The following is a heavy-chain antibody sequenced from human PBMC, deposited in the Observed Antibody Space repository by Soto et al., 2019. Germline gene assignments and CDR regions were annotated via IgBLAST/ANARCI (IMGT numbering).Heavy chain of an antibody. D-gene: IGHD3-22*01. Sequence: PGGSLRLSCAASGFTFSGSAMHWVRQASGKGLEWVGRIRSKANSYATAYAASVKGRFTISRDDSKNTAYLQMNSLKTEDTAVYYCTSRTAYDSSGYLFDYWGQGTLVTVSS. CDR3: TSRTAYDSSGYLFDY. J-gene: IGHJ4*02. CDR2: IRSKANSYAT. V-gene: IGHV3-73*01. CDR1: GFTFSGSA.